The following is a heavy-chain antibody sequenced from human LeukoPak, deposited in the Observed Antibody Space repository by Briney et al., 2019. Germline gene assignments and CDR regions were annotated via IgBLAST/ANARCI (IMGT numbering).Heavy chain of an antibody. D-gene: IGHD2-8*02. CDR3: ARSTGWLNGH. CDR2: TYYRSKWYS. CDR1: GDSVSSTDAA. Sequence: SQTLSLTCAISGDSVSSTDAAWTWIRQSPSRGLEWLGRTYYRSKWYSDYAVSVKGRITINPVTSKNQFSLHLKSVTPEDSAVYYCARSTGWLNGHWGQGALVTVSS. V-gene: IGHV6-1*01. J-gene: IGHJ4*02.